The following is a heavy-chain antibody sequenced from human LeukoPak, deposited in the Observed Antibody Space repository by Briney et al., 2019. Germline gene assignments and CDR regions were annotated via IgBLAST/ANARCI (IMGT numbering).Heavy chain of an antibody. J-gene: IGHJ6*02. CDR2: ISSSSSYI. Sequence: GGSLRLSCAASGFTFSSYSMNWVRQAPGKGLEWVSSISSSSSYIYYADSVKGRFTISRDNAKNSLYLQMNSLRAEDTAAYYCARDRYYGSGSSSGMDVWGQGTTVTVSS. V-gene: IGHV3-21*01. CDR3: ARDRYYGSGSSSGMDV. D-gene: IGHD3-10*01. CDR1: GFTFSSYS.